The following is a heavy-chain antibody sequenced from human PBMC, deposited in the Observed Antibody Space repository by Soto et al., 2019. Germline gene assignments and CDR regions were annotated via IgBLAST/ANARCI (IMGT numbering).Heavy chain of an antibody. CDR3: ARRVAAARFGMDV. D-gene: IGHD6-13*01. CDR1: GYSFTSYW. Sequence: VESLKVSCKGSGYSFTSYWIGWVRQMPGKGLEWMGIIYPGDSDTRYSPSFQGQVTISADKSISTAYLQWSSLKASDTAMYYCARRVAAARFGMDVWGQGTTVTVSS. CDR2: IYPGDSDT. V-gene: IGHV5-51*01. J-gene: IGHJ6*02.